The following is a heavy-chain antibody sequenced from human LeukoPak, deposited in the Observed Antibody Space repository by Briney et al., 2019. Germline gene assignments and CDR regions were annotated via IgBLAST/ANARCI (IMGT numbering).Heavy chain of an antibody. Sequence: SETLSLTCTVSGDSISRSSDYWGWIRQPPGKGPEWIGNIYYSGSTYYNPSLKSRVTISVVTSKNQFSLKLSSVTAADTAVYYCARDRFYDSSGILDYWGQGTLVTVSS. CDR3: ARDRFYDSSGILDY. CDR1: GDSISRSSDY. D-gene: IGHD3-22*01. J-gene: IGHJ4*02. V-gene: IGHV4-39*07. CDR2: IYYSGST.